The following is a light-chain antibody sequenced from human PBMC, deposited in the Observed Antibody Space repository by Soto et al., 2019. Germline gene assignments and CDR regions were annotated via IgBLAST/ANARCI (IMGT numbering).Light chain of an antibody. CDR1: QSISSSY. CDR2: GAS. V-gene: IGKV3-15*01. Sequence: EIVLTQSPGTLSLSPGERGTLSCRASQSISSSYLAWYQQKPGQAPRLLIYGASTRATGIPARFSGSGSGTEFTLTISSLQSEDFAVYYCQQYNNWPTFGGGTKVDIK. CDR3: QQYNNWPT. J-gene: IGKJ4*01.